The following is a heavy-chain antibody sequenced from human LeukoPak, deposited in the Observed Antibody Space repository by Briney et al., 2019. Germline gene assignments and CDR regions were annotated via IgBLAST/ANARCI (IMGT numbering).Heavy chain of an antibody. CDR1: GGSISSYY. D-gene: IGHD3-22*01. J-gene: IGHJ3*02. Sequence: SETLSLTCTVSGGSISSYYWSWIRQPPGKGLEWIGYIYYSGSTNYNPSLKSRVTISVDTSKNQSSLKLSSVTAADTAVYYCARRRAHYYDSSGYYSRPQRAFDIWGQGTMVSVSS. CDR3: ARRRAHYYDSSGYYSRPQRAFDI. CDR2: IYYSGST. V-gene: IGHV4-59*12.